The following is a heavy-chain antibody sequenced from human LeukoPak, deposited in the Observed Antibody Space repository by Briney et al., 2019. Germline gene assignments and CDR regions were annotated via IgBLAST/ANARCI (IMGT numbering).Heavy chain of an antibody. D-gene: IGHD7-27*01. CDR1: GFTFNDYA. J-gene: IGHJ4*02. V-gene: IGHV3-9*01. CDR3: GKDRAGDLDS. CDR2: ITWNSGSI. Sequence: GGSLRLSCAGSGFTFNDYAMHWVRQAPGKGLGWVGGITWNSGSIGYADSVRGRFTISRDNAKKSLYLQMNSLRAEDTALYYCGKDRAGDLDSWGQGTLVTVSS.